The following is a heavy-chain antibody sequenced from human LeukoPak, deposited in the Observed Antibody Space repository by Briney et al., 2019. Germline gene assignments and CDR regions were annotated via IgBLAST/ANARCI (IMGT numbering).Heavy chain of an antibody. V-gene: IGHV1-46*01. J-gene: IGHJ5*02. CDR2: INPSGGST. CDR1: GYSFTSYN. CDR3: ARALPHRRLMDTTMEQHWFDP. D-gene: IGHD5-18*01. Sequence: GASVKISCKTSGYSFTSYNLHWVRQAPGQGLEWMGLINPSGGSTRYAQKFQGRVTMTRDMSTSTVYMELSSLRSEDTAVYYCARALPHRRLMDTTMEQHWFDPWGQGTLVTVSS.